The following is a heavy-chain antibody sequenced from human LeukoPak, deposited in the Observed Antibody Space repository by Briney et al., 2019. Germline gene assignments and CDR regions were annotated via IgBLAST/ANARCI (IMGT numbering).Heavy chain of an antibody. CDR1: GYTFSDYH. V-gene: IGHV1-69*13. J-gene: IGHJ4*02. D-gene: IGHD2-21*02. CDR3: ASEVTALSGYYFDY. CDR2: IIPIFGTA. Sequence: SVRVSCKASGYTFSDYHIHWVRQAPGQGLEWMGGIIPIFGTANYAQKFQGRVTITADESTSTAYMELSSLRSEDTAVYYCASEVTALSGYYFDYWGQGTLVTVSS.